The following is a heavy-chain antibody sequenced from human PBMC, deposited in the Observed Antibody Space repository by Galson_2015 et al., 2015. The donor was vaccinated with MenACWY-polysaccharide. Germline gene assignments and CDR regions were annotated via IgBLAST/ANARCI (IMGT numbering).Heavy chain of an antibody. J-gene: IGHJ5*02. V-gene: IGHV4-31*03. CDR3: ARGGRAVSNRNWFDP. Sequence: SLTCTFSGDSITSGGYFWSWIRQHPGKGLEWIASISYDGGTYYNPSLKSRVTISADTPNNQFSLKLNSVTAADTAVYYCARGGRAVSNRNWFDPWGQGTLVTVSS. CDR1: GDSITSGGYF. CDR2: ISYDGGT. D-gene: IGHD3-16*01.